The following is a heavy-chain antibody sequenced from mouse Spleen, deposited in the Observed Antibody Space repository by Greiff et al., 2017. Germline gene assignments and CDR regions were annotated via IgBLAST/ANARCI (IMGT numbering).Heavy chain of an antibody. D-gene: IGHD2-1*01. V-gene: IGHV1-4*01. CDR1: GYTFTSYT. CDR2: INPSSGYT. CDR3: ARWRDGNSLSHAMDY. J-gene: IGHJ4*01. Sequence: QVQLQQSGAELARPGASVKMSCKASGYTFTSYTMHWVKQRPGQGLEWIGYINPSSGYTKYNQKFKDKATLTADKSSSTAYMQLSSLTSEDSAVYYCARWRDGNSLSHAMDYWGQGTSVTVSS.